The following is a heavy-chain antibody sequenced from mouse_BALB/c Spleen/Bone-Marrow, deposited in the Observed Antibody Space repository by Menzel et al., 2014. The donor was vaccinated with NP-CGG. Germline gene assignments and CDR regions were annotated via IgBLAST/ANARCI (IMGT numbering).Heavy chain of an antibody. D-gene: IGHD2-4*01. CDR1: GYTFPSYY. CDR2: INPSNGGT. CDR3: TRSTMITYFDY. V-gene: IGHV1S81*02. Sequence: QVQLKESGAELVKPGASVKLSCKASGYTFPSYYMYWVKQRPGQGLEWIGEINPSNGGTNFNEKFKSKATLTVDKSSSTAYMQLSSLTSEDSAVYYCTRSTMITYFDYWGQGTTLTVSS. J-gene: IGHJ2*01.